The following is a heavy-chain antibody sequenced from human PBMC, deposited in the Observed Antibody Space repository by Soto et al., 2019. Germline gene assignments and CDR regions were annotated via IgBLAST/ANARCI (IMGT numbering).Heavy chain of an antibody. D-gene: IGHD3-9*01. V-gene: IGHV4-34*01. Sequence: SETLSLTCAVYGGSFSCYYWSWIRQPPGKGLEWIGEINHSGSTNYNPSLKSRVTISVDTSKNQFSLKLSSVTAADTAVYYCARGLRPYDILTGYSTGGMDVWGQGTTVTVSS. CDR2: INHSGST. J-gene: IGHJ6*02. CDR1: GGSFSCYY. CDR3: ARGLRPYDILTGYSTGGMDV.